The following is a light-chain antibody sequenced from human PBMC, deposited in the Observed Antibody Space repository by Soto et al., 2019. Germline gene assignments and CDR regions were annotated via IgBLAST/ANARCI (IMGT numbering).Light chain of an antibody. V-gene: IGLV2-14*01. CDR3: YSYTSSSTVV. Sequence: QSALTQPASVSGSPGQSITISCTGTSSDVGGYKYVSWYHQYPGKAPKLMIYEVGNRPSGVSDRFSGSKSGNTASLTISGLQAEDEGDYYCYSYTSSSTVVFGGGTKLTVL. CDR2: EVG. J-gene: IGLJ2*01. CDR1: SSDVGGYKY.